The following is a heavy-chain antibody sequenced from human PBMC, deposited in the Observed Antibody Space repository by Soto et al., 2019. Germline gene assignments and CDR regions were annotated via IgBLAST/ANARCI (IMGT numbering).Heavy chain of an antibody. V-gene: IGHV3-23*01. CDR1: VGSGFTFTDYA. D-gene: IGHD4-17*01. Sequence: EVQLLESGGGLVQPGGSLRLSCVASVGSGFTFTDYAMAWVRRAPEKGLEWVSGIGGTDYRTYYADSVKGRFTISRDNSKNTLFLQMNSLRAEDTAIYYCVGDYGGLEGFDVWGQGTMVTVSS. CDR3: VGDYGGLEGFDV. CDR2: IGGTDYRT. J-gene: IGHJ3*01.